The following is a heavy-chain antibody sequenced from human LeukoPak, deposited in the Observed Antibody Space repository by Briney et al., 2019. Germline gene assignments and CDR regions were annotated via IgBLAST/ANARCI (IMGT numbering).Heavy chain of an antibody. J-gene: IGHJ4*02. CDR2: INHSGST. V-gene: IGHV4-34*01. CDR1: GGSFSGYY. CDR3: ATGDSSGYYSGHY. D-gene: IGHD3-22*01. Sequence: SETLSLTCAVYGGSFSGYYWSWIRQPPGKGLEWIGEINHSGSTNYNPSLKSRVTISVDTSKNQFSLKLSSVTAADTAVYYCATGDSSGYYSGHYWGQGTLVTVSS.